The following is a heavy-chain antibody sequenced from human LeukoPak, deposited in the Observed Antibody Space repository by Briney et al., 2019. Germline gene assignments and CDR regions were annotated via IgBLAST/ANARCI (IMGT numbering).Heavy chain of an antibody. CDR2: LIGSSGST. Sequence: PGGSLRLSCAASGFTSTKYAMNWVRQAPGKRLEWVSVLIGSSGSTDYADSVKGRFTMSRDISKNTLFLQMNSLRAEDTAIYYCAKGAYDYIEIAYFDSWGQGTLVTVSS. D-gene: IGHD5-12*01. J-gene: IGHJ4*02. CDR3: AKGAYDYIEIAYFDS. V-gene: IGHV3-23*01. CDR1: GFTSTKYA.